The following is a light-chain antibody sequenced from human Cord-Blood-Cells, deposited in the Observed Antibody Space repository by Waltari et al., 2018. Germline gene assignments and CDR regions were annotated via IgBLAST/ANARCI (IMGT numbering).Light chain of an antibody. CDR3: QVWDSSSAPLYV. CDR1: NIGSKS. Sequence: SYVLTQPPSVSVAPGKTARITCGGNNIGSKSVHWYQQKPGQPTVLVIYYDSDRPSGIPARFAGSNSGNTATRTISRVEAGDEADYYCQVWDSSSAPLYVFGTGTKVTVL. V-gene: IGLV3-21*04. CDR2: YDS. J-gene: IGLJ1*01.